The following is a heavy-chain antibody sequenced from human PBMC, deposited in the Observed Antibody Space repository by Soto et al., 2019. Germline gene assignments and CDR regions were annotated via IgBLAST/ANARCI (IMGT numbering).Heavy chain of an antibody. J-gene: IGHJ4*02. CDR3: AGAPVFMVMQEHFDY. CDR1: GLTFSDYY. V-gene: IGHV3-11*06. D-gene: IGHD3-16*01. Sequence: PGRPLRLSCAASGLTFSDYYMSWIRQAPGKGLKWVQYISSSSSDANYADSVKGRFTISRDNAKNSLYLHMNGLRAEDTAVYYCAGAPVFMVMQEHFDYWVQGTLITFSS. CDR2: ISSSSSDA.